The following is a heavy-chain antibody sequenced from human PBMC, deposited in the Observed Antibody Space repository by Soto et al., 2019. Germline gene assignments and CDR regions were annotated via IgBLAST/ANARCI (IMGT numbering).Heavy chain of an antibody. CDR1: GFTFSSYW. CDR3: ARGPYELRYFDWSPTPFDY. D-gene: IGHD3-9*01. J-gene: IGHJ4*02. V-gene: IGHV3-74*01. CDR2: INSDGSST. Sequence: PGRSLRLSCAASGFTFSSYWMHWVRQAPGKGLVWVSRINSDGSSTSYADSVKGRFTISRDNAKNTLYLQMNSLRAEDTAVYYCARGPYELRYFDWSPTPFDYWGQGTLVTVSS.